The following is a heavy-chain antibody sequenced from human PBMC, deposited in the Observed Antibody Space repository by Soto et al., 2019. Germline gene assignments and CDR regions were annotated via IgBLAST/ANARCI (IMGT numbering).Heavy chain of an antibody. CDR2: VNPNSGGT. V-gene: IGHV1-2*02. Sequence: GASVKVSCKASGYTFTGYYMHWVRQAPGQGLEWMGWVNPNSGGTNYAQKFQGRVTMTRDTSISTAYMELSRLRSDDTAVYYCARVYSGYDVYYFDYWGQGTLVTVSS. CDR1: GYTFTGYY. D-gene: IGHD5-12*01. CDR3: ARVYSGYDVYYFDY. J-gene: IGHJ4*02.